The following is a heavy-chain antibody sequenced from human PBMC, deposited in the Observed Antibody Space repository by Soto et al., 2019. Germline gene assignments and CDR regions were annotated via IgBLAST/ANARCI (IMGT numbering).Heavy chain of an antibody. V-gene: IGHV3-33*01. Sequence: GGSLRLSCAASGFTFSSYGMHWVRQAPGKGLEWVAVIWYDGSNKYYADSVKGRFTISRDNSKNTLYLQMKSLRAEDTAVYYCARGLHIVVVTAGDYFDYWSQGTLVTVSS. CDR3: ARGLHIVVVTAGDYFDY. J-gene: IGHJ4*02. CDR1: GFTFSSYG. CDR2: IWYDGSNK. D-gene: IGHD2-21*02.